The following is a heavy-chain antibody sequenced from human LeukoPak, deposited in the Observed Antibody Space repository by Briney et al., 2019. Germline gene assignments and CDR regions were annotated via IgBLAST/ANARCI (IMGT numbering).Heavy chain of an antibody. CDR1: GYSFTSYW. Sequence: GESLKISCKASGYSFTSYWIGWVRQMPGKGLEGMGIIYPGDSDARYSPSFQGQVTISADKSIYTAYLQWSSLKASDTAMYYCARLTGTTTSPLDYWGQGTLVTVSS. CDR2: IYPGDSDA. D-gene: IGHD1-7*01. CDR3: ARLTGTTTSPLDY. V-gene: IGHV5-51*01. J-gene: IGHJ4*02.